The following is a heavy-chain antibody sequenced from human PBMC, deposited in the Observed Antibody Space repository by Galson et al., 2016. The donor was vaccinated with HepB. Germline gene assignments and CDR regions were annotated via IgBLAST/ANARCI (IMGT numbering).Heavy chain of an antibody. CDR3: ARENVSLWIWELMNSGMDV. Sequence: SVKVSCKASGYTFTSYDINWVRQATGQGLEWMGWMNPNSGNTDYAQKFQGRVTMTRNTSISIVYMELSSLRSEDTAVYYCARENVSLWIWELMNSGMDVWGQATTVTVSS. D-gene: IGHD3-10*01. CDR1: GYTFTSYD. CDR2: MNPNSGNT. V-gene: IGHV1-8*01. J-gene: IGHJ6*02.